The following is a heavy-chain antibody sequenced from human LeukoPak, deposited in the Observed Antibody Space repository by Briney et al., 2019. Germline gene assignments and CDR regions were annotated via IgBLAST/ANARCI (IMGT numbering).Heavy chain of an antibody. J-gene: IGHJ3*02. V-gene: IGHV3-30*02. D-gene: IGHD3-10*01. CDR1: GFTFSSYA. CDR2: IQSDGIYK. Sequence: GGSLRLSCAASGFTFSSYAMSWVRQAPGKGLEHLAFIQSDGIYKYYADSVKGLLTISRDNSKNTMYLQMNSLGVEDAAMYYCAKGITSNDAFDIWGQGTMVTVS. CDR3: AKGITSNDAFDI.